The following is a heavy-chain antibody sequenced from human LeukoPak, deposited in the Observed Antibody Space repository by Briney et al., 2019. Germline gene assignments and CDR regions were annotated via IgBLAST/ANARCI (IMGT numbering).Heavy chain of an antibody. Sequence: ASVKVSCKASGYTFTGYYIHWVRQAPGQGLEWTGIINSRGGSTSYSQKSQGRVTMTRDMSTSTVYMELSSLRSEDTAVYYCARANDYTGYYSYFDSWCQGTLVTVSS. V-gene: IGHV1-46*01. CDR3: ARANDYTGYYSYFDS. D-gene: IGHD3-22*01. CDR1: GYTFTGYY. J-gene: IGHJ4*02. CDR2: INSRGGST.